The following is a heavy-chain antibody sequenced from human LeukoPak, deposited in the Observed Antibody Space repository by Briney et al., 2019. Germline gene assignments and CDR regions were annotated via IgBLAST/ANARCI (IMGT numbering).Heavy chain of an antibody. Sequence: PGGSLRLPCAASGFTFSSYSLHWVRQAPGKGLEWVAHVASDGSYKWYADSVRGRFTISRDNSKNTLFLQMNNLRVEDTAVYYCAREDSSGWYTAYWGQGTLATVSS. D-gene: IGHD6-19*01. CDR3: AREDSSGWYTAY. CDR2: VASDGSYK. V-gene: IGHV3-30*04. CDR1: GFTFSSYS. J-gene: IGHJ4*02.